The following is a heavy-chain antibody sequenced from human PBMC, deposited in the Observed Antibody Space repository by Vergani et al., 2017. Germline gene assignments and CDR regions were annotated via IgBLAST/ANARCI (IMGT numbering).Heavy chain of an antibody. V-gene: IGHV3-7*01. J-gene: IGHJ4*02. CDR1: GFTFSNFW. Sequence: EVQLVESGGGLVQPGGSLRLSCAASGFTFSNFWIHWVHQPPGKGLEWVANMKEDGSGEYYADSVKGRFTISRNHAENSLDLQMNSLRADDTALYFCAAGYYPGSGQVDWGQGTLVTVAS. CDR3: AAGYYPGSGQVD. D-gene: IGHD3-10*01. CDR2: MKEDGSGE.